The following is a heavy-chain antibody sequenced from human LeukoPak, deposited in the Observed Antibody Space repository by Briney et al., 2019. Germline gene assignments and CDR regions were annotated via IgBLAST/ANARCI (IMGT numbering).Heavy chain of an antibody. D-gene: IGHD6-13*01. J-gene: IGHJ5*02. CDR1: GFTVSSNY. V-gene: IGHV3-66*01. Sequence: GGSLRLSCAASGFTVSSNYMSWVRQAPGKGLEWVSVIYSGGSTYYADSVKGRFTISRDNSKNTLYLQMNSLRAEDTAVYYCASLRSSWYGDWFDPWGQGTLVTVSS. CDR3: ASLRSSWYGDWFDP. CDR2: IYSGGST.